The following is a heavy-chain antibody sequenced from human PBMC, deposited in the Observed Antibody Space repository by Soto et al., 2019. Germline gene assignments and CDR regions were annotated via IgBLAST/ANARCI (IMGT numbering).Heavy chain of an antibody. V-gene: IGHV3-23*04. CDR3: AKDGQFRTDGFDI. J-gene: IGHJ3*02. Sequence: EAQLVESGGELVQPGGSLGLSCAASGFTFSSHGMSWVRQAPGKGLEWIAGLSRGGGSTYYADSVKGRFTISRDNSKNTLNLIMNSLRVEDTALYYCAKDGQFRTDGFDIWGQGTMVTVSS. D-gene: IGHD1-1*01. CDR2: LSRGGGST. CDR1: GFTFSSHG.